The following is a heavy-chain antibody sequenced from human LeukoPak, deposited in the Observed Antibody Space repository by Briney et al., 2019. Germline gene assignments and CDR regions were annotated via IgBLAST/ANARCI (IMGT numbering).Heavy chain of an antibody. Sequence: GASVKVSCKASGGTFSSYAISWVRQAPGQGLEWMGRIIPILGIANYAQKFQGRVTITADKSTSTAYMELSSLRSEDTAVYYCARLGRRITVTTPADDYWGQGTLVTVSS. J-gene: IGHJ4*02. CDR2: IIPILGIA. CDR1: GGTFSSYA. V-gene: IGHV1-69*04. CDR3: ARLGRRITVTTPADDY. D-gene: IGHD4-17*01.